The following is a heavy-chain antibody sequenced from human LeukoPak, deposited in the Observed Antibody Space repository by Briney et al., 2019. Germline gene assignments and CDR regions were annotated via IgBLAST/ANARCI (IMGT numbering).Heavy chain of an antibody. V-gene: IGHV4-59*01. Sequence: SETLSLTCTVSGGSISSYYWSWIRQPPGKGLEWIGYIYYSGSTNYNPSLKSRVTISVDTSKNQFSLKLSAVTAADTAVYYCARGKYYYGSGSYHPGLPADYWGQGTLVTVSS. D-gene: IGHD3-10*01. J-gene: IGHJ4*02. CDR2: IYYSGST. CDR3: ARGKYYYGSGSYHPGLPADY. CDR1: GGSISSYY.